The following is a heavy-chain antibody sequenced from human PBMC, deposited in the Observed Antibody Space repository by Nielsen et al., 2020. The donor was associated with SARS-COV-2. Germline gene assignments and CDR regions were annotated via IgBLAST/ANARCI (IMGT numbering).Heavy chain of an antibody. D-gene: IGHD4-17*01. CDR3: ARGTTHDYFDY. V-gene: IGHV4-39*07. J-gene: IGHJ4*02. CDR1: GGSITTRNYY. Sequence: SETLSLTCSVSGGSITTRNYYWGWIRQPPGKGLEWIGSIYYSGSTYYNPSLKSRVTISVDTSKSQLSLKLSSVTAADTAVYYCARGTTHDYFDYWGQGTLVTVSS. CDR2: IYYSGST.